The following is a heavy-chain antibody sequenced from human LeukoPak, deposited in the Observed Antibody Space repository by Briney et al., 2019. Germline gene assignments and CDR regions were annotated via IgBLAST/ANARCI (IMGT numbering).Heavy chain of an antibody. Sequence: GGSLRLSCVDSGFTFSNHAFHWIRQAPGKGLEYVSAINSVGDKTYYADSVKHRFTISRDNSKNTLYLHMGSLRTEDMAVYYCARVAYTVTYDSWGQGTLVTVSS. V-gene: IGHV3-64*02. CDR2: INSVGDKT. CDR1: GFTFSNHA. J-gene: IGHJ4*02. D-gene: IGHD2-21*02. CDR3: ARVAYTVTYDS.